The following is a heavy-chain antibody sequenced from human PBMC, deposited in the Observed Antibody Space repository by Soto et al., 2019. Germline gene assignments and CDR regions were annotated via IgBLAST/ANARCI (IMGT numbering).Heavy chain of an antibody. CDR1: GYTFTGYY. V-gene: IGHV1-2*04. Sequence: QVQLVQSGAEVKKPGASVKVSCKASGYTFTGYYMHWVRQAPGQGLEWMGWINPNSGGTNYAQKFQGWVTMTRETSISTAYMELSRLRSDDTAVYYCARGHSYCSSTSCYWGPLRYWGQGTLVTVSS. CDR2: INPNSGGT. CDR3: ARGHSYCSSTSCYWGPLRY. D-gene: IGHD2-2*01. J-gene: IGHJ4*02.